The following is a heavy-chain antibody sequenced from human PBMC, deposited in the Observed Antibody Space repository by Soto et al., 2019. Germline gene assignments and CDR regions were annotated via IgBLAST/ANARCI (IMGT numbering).Heavy chain of an antibody. CDR3: ARGLVVVAAPDAFDI. V-gene: IGHV4-4*07. CDR2: IYTSGST. CDR1: GGSISSHY. D-gene: IGHD2-15*01. Sequence: TSETLSLTCTVSGGSISSHYWSWIRQPAGKGLEWIGRIYTSGSTNYNPSLKSRVTMSVDTSKNQFSLKLSSVTAADTAVYYCARGLVVVAAPDAFDIWGQGTMVTVSS. J-gene: IGHJ3*02.